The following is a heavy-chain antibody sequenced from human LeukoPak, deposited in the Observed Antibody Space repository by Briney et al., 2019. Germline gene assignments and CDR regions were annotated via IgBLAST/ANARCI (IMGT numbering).Heavy chain of an antibody. CDR2: IYYSGST. V-gene: IGHV4-59*01. CDR3: ARERAVAGVFDY. D-gene: IGHD6-19*01. Sequence: SETLSLTCTVSGGSISSYYWSWIRQPPGKGLEWIGYIYYSGSTNYNPSLKSRVTISVDTSKNQFSLKLSSVIAADTAVYYCARERAVAGVFDYWGQGTLVTVSS. CDR1: GGSISSYY. J-gene: IGHJ4*02.